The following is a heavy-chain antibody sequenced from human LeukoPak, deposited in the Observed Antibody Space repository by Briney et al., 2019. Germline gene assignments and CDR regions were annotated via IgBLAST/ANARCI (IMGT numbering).Heavy chain of an antibody. V-gene: IGHV3-74*03. D-gene: IGHD3-3*01. Sequence: PGGSLRLSCAASGFTFSSYWMHWVRQAPGKGLMWVSRISPDGSTTLYADSVKGRFTISRDNAKNSLYLQMNSLRAEDTAVYYCARVWYYDFWSGNHALDYWGQGTLVTVSS. CDR3: ARVWYYDFWSGNHALDY. CDR2: ISPDGSTT. CDR1: GFTFSSYW. J-gene: IGHJ4*02.